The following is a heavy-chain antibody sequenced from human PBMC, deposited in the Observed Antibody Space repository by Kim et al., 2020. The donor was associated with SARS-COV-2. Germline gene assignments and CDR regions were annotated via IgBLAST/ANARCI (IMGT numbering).Heavy chain of an antibody. CDR3: AKDIGYSSGSIDY. CDR2: ISWNSGSI. CDR1: GFTFDDYA. V-gene: IGHV3-9*01. Sequence: GGSLRLSCAASGFTFDDYAMHWVRQAPGKGLEWVSGISWNSGSIGYADSVKGRFTISRDNAKNSLYLQMNSLRVEDTALYYCAKDIGYSSGSIDYWGQGTLVTVSS. D-gene: IGHD6-19*01. J-gene: IGHJ4*02.